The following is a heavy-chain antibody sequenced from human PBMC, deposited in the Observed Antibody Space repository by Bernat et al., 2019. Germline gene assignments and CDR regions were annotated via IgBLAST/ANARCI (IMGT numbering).Heavy chain of an antibody. Sequence: EVQLVESGGGLVQPGGSLRLPCAASGFTVNNNYMTWVRQPPGKGLEWVSVIYSGGTTYYADSVKGRFTISRDNSKNTMYLQMESLRVEDTAVYYCARDRDGYKGFDYWGQGTLVTVSP. CDR1: GFTVNNNY. V-gene: IGHV3-66*01. D-gene: IGHD5-24*01. CDR3: ARDRDGYKGFDY. J-gene: IGHJ4*02. CDR2: IYSGGTT.